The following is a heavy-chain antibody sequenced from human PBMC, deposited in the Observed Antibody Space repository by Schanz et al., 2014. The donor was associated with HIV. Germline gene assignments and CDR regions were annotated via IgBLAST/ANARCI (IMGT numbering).Heavy chain of an antibody. CDR3: AKPEYDSSGNSQTHFDY. V-gene: IGHV3-23*04. Sequence: VQLVESGGGVVQPGGSLRLSCAASGFTFKSYAMSWVRQAPGKGLEWVSAISATGGSTYYADSVNGRFTISRDNSKNTLSLQMTALRTEDTAIYYCAKPEYDSSGNSQTHFDYWGQGTLVSVSS. CDR1: GFTFKSYA. J-gene: IGHJ4*02. D-gene: IGHD3-22*01. CDR2: ISATGGST.